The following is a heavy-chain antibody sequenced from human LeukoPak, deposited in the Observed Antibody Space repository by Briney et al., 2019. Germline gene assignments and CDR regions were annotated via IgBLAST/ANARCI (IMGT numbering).Heavy chain of an antibody. CDR3: AKGPYGSAPRNWFDP. D-gene: IGHD3-10*01. J-gene: IGHJ5*02. Sequence: GGSLRPSCAASGFTFSSYAMSWVRQAPGEGLEWVSAISGSGGSTYYADSVKGRFTISRDNSKNTLYLQMNSLRAEDTAVYYCAKGPYGSAPRNWFDPWGQGTLVTVSS. CDR2: ISGSGGST. V-gene: IGHV3-23*01. CDR1: GFTFSSYA.